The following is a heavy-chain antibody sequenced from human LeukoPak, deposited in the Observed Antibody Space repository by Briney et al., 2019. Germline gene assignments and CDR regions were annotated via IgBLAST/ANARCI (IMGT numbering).Heavy chain of an antibody. CDR3: ASYGGDWLLSHGPFDY. V-gene: IGHV5-51*01. Sequence: GESLKISCKGSGYSFTSYWIGWVRQMPGKGLEWMGIIYPGDSDTRYSPSFQGQVTISADKSISTAYLQWSSLKASDTAMYYCASYGGDWLLSHGPFDYWGQGTLVTVSS. D-gene: IGHD3/OR15-3a*01. CDR1: GYSFTSYW. CDR2: IYPGDSDT. J-gene: IGHJ4*02.